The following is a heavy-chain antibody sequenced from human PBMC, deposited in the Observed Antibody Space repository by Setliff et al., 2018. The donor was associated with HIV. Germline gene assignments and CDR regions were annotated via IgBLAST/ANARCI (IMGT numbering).Heavy chain of an antibody. CDR1: GYTFTSYY. CDR3: ERVEYYYDSSGYYYDY. D-gene: IGHD3-22*01. V-gene: IGHV1-46*01. CDR2: INPSGGST. J-gene: IGHJ4*02. Sequence: ASVKVSCKASGYTFTSYYMHWVRQAPGQGLEWMGIINPSGGSTSYAQKFQGRVTMTRDTSTSTVYMELSSLRSEDTAVYYCERVEYYYDSSGYYYDYWGQGTLVTVSS.